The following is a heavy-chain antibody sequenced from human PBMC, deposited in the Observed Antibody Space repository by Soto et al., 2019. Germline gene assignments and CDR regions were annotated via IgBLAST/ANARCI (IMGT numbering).Heavy chain of an antibody. CDR1: GFTLSDYP. V-gene: IGHV3-49*03. CDR2: IRTAPYGGTT. D-gene: IGHD3-3*01. J-gene: IGHJ3*02. Sequence: GGSLRLSCTASGFTLSDYPMSWFRQAPGKGLEWVAYIRTAPYGGTTEYAASVKDRFTISRDDSENIASLQMNSLKTEDTAVYFCTRAIRLSGDAFDIWGQGTMVTVSS. CDR3: TRAIRLSGDAFDI.